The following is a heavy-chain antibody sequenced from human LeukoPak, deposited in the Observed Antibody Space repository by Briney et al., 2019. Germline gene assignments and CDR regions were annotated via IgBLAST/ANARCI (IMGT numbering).Heavy chain of an antibody. D-gene: IGHD3-10*01. CDR1: GFTFSSYG. CDR2: IWNDGSNK. CDR3: ARASGPFDY. J-gene: IGHJ4*02. Sequence: GGSLRLSCAASGFTFSSYGMHWVRQAPGKGLEWVAVIWNDGSNKYYADSVEGRFTISRDNSKNTLYLQMNSLRAEDTAVYSCARASGPFDYWGQGTLVTVSS. V-gene: IGHV3-33*01.